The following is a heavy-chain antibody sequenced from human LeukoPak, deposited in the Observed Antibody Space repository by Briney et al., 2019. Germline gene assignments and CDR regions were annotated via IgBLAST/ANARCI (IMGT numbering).Heavy chain of an antibody. V-gene: IGHV3-74*01. CDR1: GFTFSGYW. CDR2: INSDGSST. D-gene: IGHD6-6*01. CDR3: ARAEYSSSPDV. J-gene: IGHJ6*02. Sequence: GGSLRLSCAASGFTFSGYWMHWVRQAPGKGLVWVSRINSDGSSTSYADSVKGRFTISRDNAKNTPYLQMNSLRAEDTAVYYCARAEYSSSPDVWGQGTTVTVSS.